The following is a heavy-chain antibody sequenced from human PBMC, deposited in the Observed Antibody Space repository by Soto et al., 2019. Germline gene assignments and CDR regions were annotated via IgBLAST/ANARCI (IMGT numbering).Heavy chain of an antibody. J-gene: IGHJ4*02. Sequence: PSETLSLTCTVSGGSISSYYWSWIRQPPGKGLEWIGYIYYSGSTNYNPSLKSRVTISVDTSKNQFSLKLSSVTAADTAVYYCARGGIAAAAYYFDYWGQGTLVTVYS. V-gene: IGHV4-59*01. CDR2: IYYSGST. D-gene: IGHD6-13*01. CDR1: GGSISSYY. CDR3: ARGGIAAAAYYFDY.